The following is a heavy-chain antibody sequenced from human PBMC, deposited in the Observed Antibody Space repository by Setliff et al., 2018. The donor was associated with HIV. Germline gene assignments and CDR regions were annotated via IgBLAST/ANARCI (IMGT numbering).Heavy chain of an antibody. Sequence: GGSLRLSCAASGFTFSSYAVSWVRQAPGKGLEWVSAISGSGGSTYYADSVKGRFTVSRDNAKNSLSLQMNSLRVEDTAVYYCADPPSGYWGQGTLVTVSS. J-gene: IGHJ4*02. V-gene: IGHV3-23*01. CDR3: ADPPSGY. CDR1: GFTFSSYA. CDR2: ISGSGGST. D-gene: IGHD3-10*01.